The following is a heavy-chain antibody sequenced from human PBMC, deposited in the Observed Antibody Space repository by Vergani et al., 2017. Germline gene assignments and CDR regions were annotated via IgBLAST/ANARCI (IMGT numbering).Heavy chain of an antibody. CDR1: GFTFSSYG. D-gene: IGHD3-22*01. CDR3: AKEGGYNDSSGWLSMDV. CDR2: IRYDGSNK. J-gene: IGHJ6*02. V-gene: IGHV3-30*02. Sequence: QVQLVESGGGVVQPGGSLRLSCAASGFTFSSYGMHWVRQAPGKGLEWVAFIRYDGSNKYYADSVKGRFTISRDNSKNTLYLQMNSLRAEDTAVYYCAKEGGYNDSSGWLSMDVWGQGTTVTVSS.